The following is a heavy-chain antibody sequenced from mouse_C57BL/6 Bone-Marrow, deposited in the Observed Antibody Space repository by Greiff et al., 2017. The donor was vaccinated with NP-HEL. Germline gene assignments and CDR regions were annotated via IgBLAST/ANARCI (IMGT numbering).Heavy chain of an antibody. CDR1: GYAFSSSW. CDR3: ARDDEYFDV. CDR2: IYPGDGDT. V-gene: IGHV1-82*01. J-gene: IGHJ1*03. Sequence: VMLVESGPELVKPGASVKISCKASGYAFSSSWLTWVKQRAGKGLEWIGRIYPGDGDTNYNGKFKGKATLTAEKSSSTAYMQLSSLTSEDSAVYLCARDDEYFDVWGTGTKVAV.